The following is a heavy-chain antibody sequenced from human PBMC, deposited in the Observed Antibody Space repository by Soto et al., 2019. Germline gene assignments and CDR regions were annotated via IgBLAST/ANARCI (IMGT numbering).Heavy chain of an antibody. CDR3: ARDTAAVAQTYYYYYGMDV. D-gene: IGHD6-19*01. Sequence: QVQLVQSGAEVKKPGSSVKVSCKASGGTFSSYAISWVRQAPGQGLEWMGGIIPIFGTANYAQKFQGRVTITADESTSTAYMELSSLRSEDTAVYYCARDTAAVAQTYYYYYGMDVWGQGTTVTVS. CDR1: GGTFSSYA. J-gene: IGHJ6*02. CDR2: IIPIFGTA. V-gene: IGHV1-69*12.